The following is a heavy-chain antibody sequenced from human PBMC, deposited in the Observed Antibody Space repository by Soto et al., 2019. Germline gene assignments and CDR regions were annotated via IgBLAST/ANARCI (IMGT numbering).Heavy chain of an antibody. Sequence: SETLSLTCAVYGGSFSGYYWSWIRQPPGKGLEWIGEINHSGSTNYNPSLKSRVTISVDTSKNHFSLKLSSVTAADTAVYYCARSRPRGYSYGTSRGFDYWGQGTLVTVSS. J-gene: IGHJ4*02. CDR2: INHSGST. V-gene: IGHV4-34*01. CDR1: GGSFSGYY. D-gene: IGHD5-18*01. CDR3: ARSRPRGYSYGTSRGFDY.